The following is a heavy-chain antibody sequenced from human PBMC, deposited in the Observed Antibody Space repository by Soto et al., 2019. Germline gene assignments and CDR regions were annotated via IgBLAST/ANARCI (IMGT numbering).Heavy chain of an antibody. V-gene: IGHV1-69*06. CDR3: ARVPGYSYGYGGVGGNWFDP. J-gene: IGHJ5*02. D-gene: IGHD5-18*01. CDR2: IITSFGTA. CDR1: GGTFSSYA. Sequence: QVQLVQSGAEVKKPGSSVKVSCKASGGTFSSYAISWVRQAPGQGLEWMGGIITSFGTANYAQKFQGRVRITADNATSTASGELGSLRSGDTAVYYCARVPGYSYGYGGVGGNWFDPWGQGTLVTVSS.